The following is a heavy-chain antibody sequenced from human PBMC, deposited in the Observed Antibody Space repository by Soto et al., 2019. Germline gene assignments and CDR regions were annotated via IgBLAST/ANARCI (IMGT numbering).Heavy chain of an antibody. CDR1: GGTFSSYA. CDR3: ARVEGLEWRTRGQFDP. D-gene: IGHD3-3*01. CDR2: IIPIFGTA. V-gene: IGHV1-69*01. J-gene: IGHJ5*02. Sequence: QVQLVQSGAEVKKPGSSVKVSCKASGGTFSSYAISWVRQAPGQGLEWMGGIIPIFGTATYAQKFQGRVTITADESTSTAYMELSSLRSEDTAVYYCARVEGLEWRTRGQFDPWGQGTLVTVSS.